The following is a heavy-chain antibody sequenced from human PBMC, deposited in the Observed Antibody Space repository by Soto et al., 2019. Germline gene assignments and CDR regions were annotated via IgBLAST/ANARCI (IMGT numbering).Heavy chain of an antibody. J-gene: IGHJ6*02. V-gene: IGHV4-31*03. CDR2: IYPNGDT. CDR3: ARRGGSSSGYYYYAMDV. CDR1: SDSMNSGGYY. D-gene: IGHD6-6*01. Sequence: SETLSLTCSVSSDSMNSGGYYWSWIRQHPGKGLEWIGYIYPNGDTYYNPSLKSRVTISVDTSKNQFSLNLTSVTAADTAVYYCARRGGSSSGYYYYAMDVWGQGTTVTVSS.